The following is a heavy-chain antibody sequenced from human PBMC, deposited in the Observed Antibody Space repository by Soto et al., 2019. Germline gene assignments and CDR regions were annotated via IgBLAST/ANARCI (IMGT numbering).Heavy chain of an antibody. J-gene: IGHJ2*01. CDR2: IYYSGST. D-gene: IGHD2-15*01. V-gene: IGHV4-30-4*01. Sequence: PGKGTEWIWYIYYSGSTYYTPSLKSRVTISVDTSKNQFSLKLSSVTAADTAVYYCARDLCFFFQAEDGIRDVRSVTAFLLNRSSDL. CDR3: ARDLCFFFQAEDGIRDVRSVTAFLLNRSSDL.